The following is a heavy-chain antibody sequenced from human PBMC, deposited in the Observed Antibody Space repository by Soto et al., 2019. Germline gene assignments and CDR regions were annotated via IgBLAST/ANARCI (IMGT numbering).Heavy chain of an antibody. CDR1: GFGFSDSY. V-gene: IGHV3-11*06. J-gene: IGHJ5*02. CDR3: ARGGGGLFDP. D-gene: IGHD2-21*01. Sequence: PGGSLRLSCATSGFGFSDSYMSLIRQSPGKGLEWISYISPRSTFRDYAESVKGRFTISRDSVKNSLYLQMNNLTAGDTGVYYCARGGGGLFDPWGQGSLVTVSS. CDR2: ISPRSTFR.